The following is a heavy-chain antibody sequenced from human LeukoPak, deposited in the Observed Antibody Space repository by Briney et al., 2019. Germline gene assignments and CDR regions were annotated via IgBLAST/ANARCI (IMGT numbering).Heavy chain of an antibody. D-gene: IGHD3-3*01. V-gene: IGHV4-59*01. J-gene: IGHJ4*02. CDR1: GGSISSYY. Sequence: SETLSLTCTVSGGSISSYYWSWIRQSPGKGLEWIGYIYYSGSTNYNPSLKSRVTISVDTSKNQFSLKLSSVTAADTAVYYCARYGFWSGSTYYFDYWGQGTLVTVSS. CDR2: IYYSGST. CDR3: ARYGFWSGSTYYFDY.